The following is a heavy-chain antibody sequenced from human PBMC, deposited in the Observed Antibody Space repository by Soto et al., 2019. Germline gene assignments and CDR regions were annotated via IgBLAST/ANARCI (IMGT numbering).Heavy chain of an antibody. D-gene: IGHD3-22*01. J-gene: IGHJ4*02. CDR3: ASRGDSSGYYFDY. CDR2: VYHSGGT. Sequence: SETLSLTCAVSGGSISSSDWWSWVRQPPGKGLEWIGEVYHSGGTNYNPSLKSRVTISVDKSKNQFSLKLSSVTAADTAVYYCASRGDSSGYYFDYWGPGSLVT. V-gene: IGHV4-4*02. CDR1: GGSISSSDW.